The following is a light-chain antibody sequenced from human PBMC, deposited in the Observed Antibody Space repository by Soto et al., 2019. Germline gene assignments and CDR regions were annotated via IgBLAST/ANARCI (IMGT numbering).Light chain of an antibody. CDR1: QGVRDD. CDR3: LQDYTYPWT. Sequence: AIPMTQSPSSLSASVGDRVTITCRASQGVRDDLGWYQQKPGKAPKLLIYAASSLQSGVPSRFSGSGSGTDFTLTISSLQPEDVATYYCLQDYTYPWTFGQGTKVEIK. J-gene: IGKJ1*01. V-gene: IGKV1-6*01. CDR2: AAS.